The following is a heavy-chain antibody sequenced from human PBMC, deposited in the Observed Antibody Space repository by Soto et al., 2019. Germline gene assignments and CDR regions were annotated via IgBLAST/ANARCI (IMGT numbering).Heavy chain of an antibody. CDR1: GFTFSSYW. V-gene: IGHV3-74*01. Sequence: EVQLVESGGGLVQPGGSLRLSCAASGFTFSSYWMHWVRQVSGKGLVWVSRFYSDGSSTSYADSVKGRFTISRDNAKNTLYLQMNSLRAEDTAVYYCARAMSSGSYFDYWGQGTLVTVSS. CDR3: ARAMSSGSYFDY. CDR2: FYSDGSST. D-gene: IGHD1-26*01. J-gene: IGHJ4*02.